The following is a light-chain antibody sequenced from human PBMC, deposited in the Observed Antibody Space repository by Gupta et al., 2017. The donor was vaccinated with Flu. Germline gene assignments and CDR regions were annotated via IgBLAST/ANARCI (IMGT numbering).Light chain of an antibody. Sequence: SVVTQPPSASGTPGQRVTISGSGSSSTSGSNNVNWYQHLPGTTPKFLIYSDNQRPSGVPDRFSGSKSGTSASLAISGLQAEDEADYYCAAWDDSRNAWVFGGGTKLTVL. V-gene: IGLV1-44*01. CDR3: AAWDDSRNAWV. CDR1: SSTSGSNN. CDR2: SDN. J-gene: IGLJ3*02.